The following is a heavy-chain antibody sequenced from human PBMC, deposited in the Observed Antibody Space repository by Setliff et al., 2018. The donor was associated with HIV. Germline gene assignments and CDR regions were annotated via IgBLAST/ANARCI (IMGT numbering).Heavy chain of an antibody. D-gene: IGHD3-3*01. CDR1: GGSIISTNYY. CDR2: VYYSGGS. Sequence: SETLSLTCTVSGGSIISTNYYWSWIRQAPGKGLEWIGSVYYSGGSYYNPSLKARITMSVDMSKDQFSLRLTSVGAADTAVYYCAKKYYDFWSGQTDVWDKGTMVTVSS. V-gene: IGHV4-39*01. J-gene: IGHJ6*04. CDR3: AKKYYDFWSGQTDV.